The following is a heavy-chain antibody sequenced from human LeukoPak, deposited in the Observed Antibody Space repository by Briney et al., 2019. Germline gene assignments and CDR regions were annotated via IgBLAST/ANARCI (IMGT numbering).Heavy chain of an antibody. D-gene: IGHD3-9*01. Sequence: ASVKVFCKVSGYTFTDYYMHWVQQAPGKGLEWMGLVDPEDGETIYAEKFQGRVTITADTSTDTAYMELSSLRSEDTAVYYCATSGDILTGYSLSSWGQGTLVTVSS. CDR2: VDPEDGET. CDR1: GYTFTDYY. V-gene: IGHV1-69-2*01. J-gene: IGHJ5*02. CDR3: ATSGDILTGYSLSS.